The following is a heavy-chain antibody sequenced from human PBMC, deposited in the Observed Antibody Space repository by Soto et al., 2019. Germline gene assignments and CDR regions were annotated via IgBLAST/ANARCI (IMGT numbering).Heavy chain of an antibody. D-gene: IGHD6-19*01. CDR2: ISAYNGNT. CDR1: GYTFTSYG. CDR3: AGETGIHSSVGRSADYSGSSGPYYYYGMDV. Sequence: ASVKVSCKASGYTFTSYGISWVRQAPGQGLEWMGWISAYNGNTNYAQKLQGRVTMTTDTSTSTAYMELRSLRSDDTAVYYCAGETGIHSSVGRSADYSGSSGPYYYYGMDVWGQGTTVTVSS. J-gene: IGHJ6*02. V-gene: IGHV1-18*01.